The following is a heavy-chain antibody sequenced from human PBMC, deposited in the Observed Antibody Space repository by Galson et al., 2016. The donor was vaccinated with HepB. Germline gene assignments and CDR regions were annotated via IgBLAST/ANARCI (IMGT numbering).Heavy chain of an antibody. D-gene: IGHD1-1*01. CDR3: ARAQSNWNAH. Sequence: SVKVSCKASGYTFTDYYMHWVRQAPGQGLEWMGWISPNPGRTNYAQKFQGRVTMTRDSSISTAYMELTRLTSDDTAIYYCARAQSNWNAHWGPGTLVTVSS. CDR2: ISPNPGRT. J-gene: IGHJ1*01. CDR1: GYTFTDYY. V-gene: IGHV1-2*02.